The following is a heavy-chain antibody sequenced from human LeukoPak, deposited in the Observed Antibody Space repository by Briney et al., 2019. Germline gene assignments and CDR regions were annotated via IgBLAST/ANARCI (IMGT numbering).Heavy chain of an antibody. J-gene: IGHJ5*02. CDR1: GYTLTELS. CDR3: ARGRSSGCGFDP. D-gene: IGHD6-19*01. V-gene: IGHV1-8*01. Sequence: ASVKVSCKVSGYTLTELSMHWVRQAPGKGLEWMGWMNPNSGNTGYAQKFQGRVTMTRNTSISTAYMELSSLRSEDTAVYYCARGRSSGCGFDPWGQGTLVTVSS. CDR2: MNPNSGNT.